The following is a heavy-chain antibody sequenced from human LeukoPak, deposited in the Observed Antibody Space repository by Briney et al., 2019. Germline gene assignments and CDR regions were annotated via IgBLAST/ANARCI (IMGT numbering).Heavy chain of an antibody. J-gene: IGHJ4*02. V-gene: IGHV1-8*01. Sequence: GASVKVSCKASGYTFTSYDINWVRQATGQGLEWMGWMNPNSGNTGYAQKFQGRVTMTRNTSISTAYMELSSLRSDDTAVYYCASPGEYYGDYFAYWGQGTLVTVSS. D-gene: IGHD4-17*01. CDR3: ASPGEYYGDYFAY. CDR2: MNPNSGNT. CDR1: GYTFTSYD.